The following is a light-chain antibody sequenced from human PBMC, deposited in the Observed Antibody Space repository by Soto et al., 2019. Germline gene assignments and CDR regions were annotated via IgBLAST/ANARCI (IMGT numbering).Light chain of an antibody. CDR3: QQRSDWPST. Sequence: EIVLTQSPFTLSLSPGERATLSCRASQSVSSYFAWYQQKPGQAPRLLIYDASSRATGIPARFSGSGSGTDFTLTISSLEPEDFAVYYCQQRSDWPSTFGGGTKVEIK. CDR1: QSVSSY. CDR2: DAS. V-gene: IGKV3-11*01. J-gene: IGKJ4*01.